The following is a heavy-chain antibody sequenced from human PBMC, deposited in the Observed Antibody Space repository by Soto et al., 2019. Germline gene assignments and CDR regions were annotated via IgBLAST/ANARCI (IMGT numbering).Heavy chain of an antibody. J-gene: IGHJ3*02. D-gene: IGHD3-3*01. V-gene: IGHV4-34*01. Sequence: SETLSLTCAVYGGSFSGYYWSWIRQPPGKGLEWIGEINHSGSTNYNPSLKSRVTISVDTSKNQFSLKLSSVTAADTAVYYCARGFNYDFWSGYQPDDAFDIWGQGTMVTVSS. CDR2: INHSGST. CDR1: GGSFSGYY. CDR3: ARGFNYDFWSGYQPDDAFDI.